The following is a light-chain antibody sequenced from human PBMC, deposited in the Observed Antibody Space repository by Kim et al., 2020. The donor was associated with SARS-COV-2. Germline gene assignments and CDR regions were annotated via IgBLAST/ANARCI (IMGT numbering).Light chain of an antibody. CDR3: QQYGTSPLT. V-gene: IGKV3-20*01. CDR2: DAS. J-gene: IGKJ4*01. Sequence: LSPGERATLSCRASQSGSSSYLAWYQQKAGQPPRLLIYDASSRATGIPDRFSGSGSGTDFTLTISRLEPEDFAVYYCQQYGTSPLTFGGGTKLEI. CDR1: QSGSSSY.